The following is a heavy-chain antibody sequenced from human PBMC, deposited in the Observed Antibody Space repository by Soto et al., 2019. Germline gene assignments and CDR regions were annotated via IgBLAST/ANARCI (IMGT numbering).Heavy chain of an antibody. CDR1: GFTFSSYG. D-gene: IGHD3-3*01. CDR3: AKGTIFGVVITHFDY. V-gene: IGHV3-30*18. Sequence: QVQLVESGGGVVQPGRSLRLSCAASGFTFSSYGMHWVRQAPGKGLGWVAVISYDGSNKYYADSVKGRFTISRDNSKNTLYLQMNSVRADDTAVYYCAKGTIFGVVITHFDYWGQGTLVTVSS. CDR2: ISYDGSNK. J-gene: IGHJ4*02.